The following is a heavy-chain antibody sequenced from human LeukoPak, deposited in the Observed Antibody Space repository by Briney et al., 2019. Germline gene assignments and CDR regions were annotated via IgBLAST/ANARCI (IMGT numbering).Heavy chain of an antibody. V-gene: IGHV3-21*01. CDR2: ITSSGTYI. J-gene: IGHJ4*02. Sequence: GGSLRLSCATSGFTFNNYNMNWVRQAPGRALEWVSSITSSGTYIFYADSVKGRFTISRDNAKNSLYLQMNILRAEDTAVYYCVRGCNRASCPYYFDSWAQGTLVTVSS. CDR3: VRGCNRASCPYYFDS. D-gene: IGHD2/OR15-2a*01. CDR1: GFTFNNYN.